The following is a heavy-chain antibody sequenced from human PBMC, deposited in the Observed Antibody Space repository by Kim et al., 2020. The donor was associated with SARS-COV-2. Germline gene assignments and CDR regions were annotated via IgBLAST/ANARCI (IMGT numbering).Heavy chain of an antibody. Sequence: ADSVEGRFPISRDKSKNTLYLQMSSLRAEDTAVYYCAKGGFRPAGYFDYWGQGTLVTVSS. J-gene: IGHJ4*02. D-gene: IGHD6-19*01. CDR3: AKGGFRPAGYFDY. V-gene: IGHV3-23*01.